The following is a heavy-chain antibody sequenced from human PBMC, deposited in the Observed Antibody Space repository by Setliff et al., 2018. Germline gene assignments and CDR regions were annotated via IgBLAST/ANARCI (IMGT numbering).Heavy chain of an antibody. CDR3: ALSSLSLCSGGSCPNAFDV. D-gene: IGHD2-15*01. CDR2: ISPYTGNT. CDR1: GYTFTDFG. V-gene: IGHV1-18*01. Sequence: ASVKVSCKASGYTFTDFGINWVRQAPGQGLEWMGWISPYTGNTYSAQRFQGRVTLTTDTSTSTAYMEMRGLRSDDTAVYFCALSSLSLCSGGSCPNAFDVWGQGTMVTVSS. J-gene: IGHJ3*01.